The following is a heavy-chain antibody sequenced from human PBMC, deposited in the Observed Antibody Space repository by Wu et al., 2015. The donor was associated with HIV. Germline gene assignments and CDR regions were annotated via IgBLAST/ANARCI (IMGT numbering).Heavy chain of an antibody. D-gene: IGHD4-17*01. CDR2: INPATGGT. CDR1: GYTFTDYY. V-gene: IGHV1-2*02. CDR3: ARDATPVTTEFDY. J-gene: IGHJ4*02. Sequence: QVQLVQSGAEVKKPGASVKVSCKASGYTFTDYYMHWVRQAPGQGLEWMGWINPATGGTIYAEEFEGRVTMTRDTSISTSFMELNSLRSDDTAMYYCARDATPVTTEFDYWGQGTLVTVSS.